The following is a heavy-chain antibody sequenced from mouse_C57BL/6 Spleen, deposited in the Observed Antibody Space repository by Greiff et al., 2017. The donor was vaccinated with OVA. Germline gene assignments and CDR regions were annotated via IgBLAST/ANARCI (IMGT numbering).Heavy chain of an antibody. V-gene: IGHV7-1*01. CDR2: SRNKANDYTT. J-gene: IGHJ4*01. CDR3: ARDADGVGY. CDR1: GFTFSDFY. Sequence: EVMLVESGGGLVQSGRSLRLSCATSGFTFSDFYMEWVRQAPGKGLEWIAASRNKANDYTTEYSASVKGRFIVSRDTSQSILYLQMNALRAEDTAIYYCARDADGVGYWGQGTSVTVSS. D-gene: IGHD2-3*01.